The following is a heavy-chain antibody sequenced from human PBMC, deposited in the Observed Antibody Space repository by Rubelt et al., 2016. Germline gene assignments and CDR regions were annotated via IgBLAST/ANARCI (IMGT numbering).Heavy chain of an antibody. J-gene: IGHJ6*02. D-gene: IGHD3-3*01. CDR3: ARDSPGYYDFWSDDYGMDV. CDR2: INPSGGST. V-gene: IGHV1-46*01. Sequence: QGLEWMGIINPSGGSTSYAQKFQGRVTMTRDTSTSTAYMELRSLRSDDTAVYYCARDSPGYYDFWSDDYGMDVWGQGTTVTVSS.